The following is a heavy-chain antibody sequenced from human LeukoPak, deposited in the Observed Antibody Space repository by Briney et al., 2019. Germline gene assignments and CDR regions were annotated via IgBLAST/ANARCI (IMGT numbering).Heavy chain of an antibody. V-gene: IGHV3-74*01. CDR3: ARAGGGSWRYFDY. D-gene: IGHD2-15*01. Sequence: GGSLRLSCAASGFTFSSYWMHWVRQAPGKGLVWVSRINSDGSSASYADSVKGRFTISRDNAKNTLYLQMNSLRAEDTAVYYCARAGGGSWRYFDYWGQGTLVTVSS. CDR2: INSDGSSA. CDR1: GFTFSSYW. J-gene: IGHJ4*02.